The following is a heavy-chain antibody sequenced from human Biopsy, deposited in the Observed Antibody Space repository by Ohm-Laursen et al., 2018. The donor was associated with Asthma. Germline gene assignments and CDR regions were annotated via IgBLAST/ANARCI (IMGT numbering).Heavy chain of an antibody. CDR1: GGSISSGGYS. J-gene: IGHJ4*02. CDR2: IYHSGST. D-gene: IGHD5-24*01. CDR3: AGVKDGYNFDY. Sequence: TLSLTCAVSGGSISSGGYSWSWLRQPPGKGLEWIGYIYHSGSTYYNPTLKSQVTISVDKSKNRFSRKLSSVTAADTAVYYCAGVKDGYNFDYWGQGTLVTVSS. V-gene: IGHV4-30-2*01.